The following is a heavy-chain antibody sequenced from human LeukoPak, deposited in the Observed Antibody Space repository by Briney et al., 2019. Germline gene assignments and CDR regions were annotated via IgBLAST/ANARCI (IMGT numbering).Heavy chain of an antibody. CDR1: GFTFSSYG. V-gene: IGHV3-21*01. D-gene: IGHD2-2*01. Sequence: RGSLRLSCAASGFTFSSYGMNWVRQAPGKGLEWVSSISSSSSYIYYADSVKGRFTISRDNAKNSLYLQMNSLRAEDTAVYYCARDRAPDYCSSTSCQGDMDVWGKGTTVTVSS. CDR2: ISSSSSYI. J-gene: IGHJ6*03. CDR3: ARDRAPDYCSSTSCQGDMDV.